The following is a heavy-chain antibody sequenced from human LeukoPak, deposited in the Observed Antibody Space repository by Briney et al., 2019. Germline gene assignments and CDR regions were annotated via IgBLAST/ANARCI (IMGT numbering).Heavy chain of an antibody. J-gene: IGHJ4*02. V-gene: IGHV1-69*05. D-gene: IGHD7-27*01. CDR1: GGTFSSYA. CDR2: IIPIFGTA. CDR3: ARGRRKLGDYFDY. Sequence: SVKVSCKASGGTFSSYAISWVRQAPGQGLEWVGGIIPIFGTANYAQKFQGRVTITTDESTSTAYMELSSLRSEDTAVYYCARGRRKLGDYFDYWGQGTLVTVSS.